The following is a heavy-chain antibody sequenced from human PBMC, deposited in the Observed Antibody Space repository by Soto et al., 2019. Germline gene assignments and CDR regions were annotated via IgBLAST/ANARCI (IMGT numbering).Heavy chain of an antibody. D-gene: IGHD3-22*01. CDR1: GYNFMKYW. CDR2: IDPTDSDT. Sequence: GESLKISCKGFGYNFMKYWIIWVRQMPGKGLEWMGRIDPTDSDTNYSPSFQGHVTISVDKSITTAFLQWSSLQASDTAIYYCARRSLTMTRTFNALDGWGPATTVTVSS. V-gene: IGHV5-10-1*01. CDR3: ARRSLTMTRTFNALDG. J-gene: IGHJ6*02.